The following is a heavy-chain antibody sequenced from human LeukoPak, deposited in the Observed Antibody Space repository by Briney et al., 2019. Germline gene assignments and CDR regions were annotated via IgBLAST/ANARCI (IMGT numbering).Heavy chain of an antibody. J-gene: IGHJ4*02. CDR3: AKELTGGWPFDY. V-gene: IGHV3-23*01. D-gene: IGHD2-8*02. CDR2: LGGSGGNT. Sequence: GGSLRLSCAATGFTFGASAMSWVRRAPGKGLEWVAGLGGSGGNTIYADSVKGRFTISRGNSKNTMFLQMNSLRAEDTAIYYCAKELTGGWPFDYWGQGTLVTVSS. CDR1: GFTFGASA.